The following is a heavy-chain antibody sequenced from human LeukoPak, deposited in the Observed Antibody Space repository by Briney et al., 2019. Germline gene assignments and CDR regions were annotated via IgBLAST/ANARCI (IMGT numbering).Heavy chain of an antibody. D-gene: IGHD4-23*01. CDR1: GGSISSSSYY. J-gene: IGHJ4*02. CDR3: ARHEFLTNYGGNDFDY. CDR2: IYYSGST. V-gene: IGHV4-39*01. Sequence: SETLSLSCTVSGGSISSSSYYWGWIRQPPGKGLEWIGSIYYSGSTYYNPSLKSRVTISVDTSKNQVSLKLSSVTAADTAVYYCARHEFLTNYGGNDFDYWGQGTLVTVSS.